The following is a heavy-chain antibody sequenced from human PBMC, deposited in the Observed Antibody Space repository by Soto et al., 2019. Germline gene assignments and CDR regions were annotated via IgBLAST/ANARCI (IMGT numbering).Heavy chain of an antibody. V-gene: IGHV1-18*01. CDR1: GYTFTSYG. J-gene: IGHJ4*02. CDR2: ISAYNGNT. D-gene: IGHD3-22*01. Sequence: ASVKVSCKASGYTFTSYGISWVRQAPGQGLEWMGWISAYNGNTNYAQKLQGRVTMTTDTSTSTAYMELRSLRSDDTALFYCARAPYYYDSSGYSWGYWGQGTLVTVSS. CDR3: ARAPYYYDSSGYSWGY.